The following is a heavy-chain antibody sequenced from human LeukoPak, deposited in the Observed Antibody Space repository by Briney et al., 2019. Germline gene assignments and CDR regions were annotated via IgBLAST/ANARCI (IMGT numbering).Heavy chain of an antibody. Sequence: ASVKVSCKASGYTFTGYYMHWLRQAPGQGLEWMRWINPNSGGTNYEQKFHGRVAITRATSIIPANLELSRLRSDDTAVYYCARDVSVVVAATPYYYYYMDVWGKGTTVTVSS. D-gene: IGHD2-15*01. J-gene: IGHJ6*03. V-gene: IGHV1-2*02. CDR3: ARDVSVVVAATPYYYYYMDV. CDR2: INPNSGGT. CDR1: GYTFTGYY.